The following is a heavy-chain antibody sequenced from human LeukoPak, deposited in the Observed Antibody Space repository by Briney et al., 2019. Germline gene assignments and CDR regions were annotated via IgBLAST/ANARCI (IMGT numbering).Heavy chain of an antibody. CDR1: GYTFTNYA. CDR3: ARGRGPPNTNRDFYYYYYMDV. Sequence: VASVKVSCKASGYTFTNYAIHWVRQAPGQRFEWMGWINAANGHTKYSQEFQGRITITRDTSATTAYMELSNLRSEDMALYYCARGRGPPNTNRDFYYYYYMDVWGTGTTATVSS. CDR2: INAANGHT. V-gene: IGHV1-3*03. D-gene: IGHD3-10*01. J-gene: IGHJ6*03.